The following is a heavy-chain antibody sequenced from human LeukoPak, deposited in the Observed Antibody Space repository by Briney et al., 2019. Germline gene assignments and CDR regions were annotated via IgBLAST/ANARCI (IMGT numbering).Heavy chain of an antibody. CDR2: IHSNGVST. CDR3: ARHRTASDY. J-gene: IGHJ4*02. CDR1: GFSFSTSW. V-gene: IGHV3-74*03. D-gene: IGHD3-16*02. Sequence: GGSLRLSCAASGFSFSTSWMHWVRQAPGKGLMWVSRIHSNGVSTTYADSVKGRFTISRDNAKNSLHLQMTSLRAEDTAVYYCARHRTASDYWGQGTLVTVSS.